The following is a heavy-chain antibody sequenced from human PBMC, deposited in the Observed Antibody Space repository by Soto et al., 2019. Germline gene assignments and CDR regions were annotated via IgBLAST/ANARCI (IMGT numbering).Heavy chain of an antibody. CDR1: GFTFSSYG. CDR3: AKDQDLQWLLPYFQH. D-gene: IGHD6-19*01. CDR2: ISYDGSNK. J-gene: IGHJ1*01. V-gene: IGHV3-30*18. Sequence: QVQLVESGGGVVQPGRSLRLSCAASGFTFSSYGMHWVRQAPGKGLEWVAVISYDGSNKYYADSVKGRFTISRDNSKNTLSLQMNSLRAEDTAVYYCAKDQDLQWLLPYFQHWGQGTLVTVSS.